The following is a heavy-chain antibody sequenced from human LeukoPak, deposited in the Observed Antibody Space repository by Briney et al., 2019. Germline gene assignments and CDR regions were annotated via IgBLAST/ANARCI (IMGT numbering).Heavy chain of an antibody. V-gene: IGHV1-18*01. CDR3: ARAINYGSGSYYLFDY. Sequence: GASVKVSCKASVYSFIIYGISWVRQAPGQGLDCMGCISVYNGNIHYAQKFQGRVTVTTDTSTNTAYMELRSLRPDDTAVYYCARAINYGSGSYYLFDYWGQGTLVTVSS. D-gene: IGHD3-10*01. J-gene: IGHJ4*02. CDR1: VYSFIIYG. CDR2: ISVYNGNI.